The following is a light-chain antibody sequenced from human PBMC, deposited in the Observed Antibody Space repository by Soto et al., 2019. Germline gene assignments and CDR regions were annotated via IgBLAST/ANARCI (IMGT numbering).Light chain of an antibody. J-gene: IGKJ1*01. V-gene: IGKV3D-20*01. Sequence: VVLTQFPCTLSLSPGETATLSCGASQRVSNNFLGWYQQKPGLPPRLLIYDATSRANGIPERFSGRGSGTHFTLTISRLEPEDFAVYYCQQYGSTPWTFGRGTKVAIK. CDR1: QRVSNNF. CDR2: DAT. CDR3: QQYGSTPWT.